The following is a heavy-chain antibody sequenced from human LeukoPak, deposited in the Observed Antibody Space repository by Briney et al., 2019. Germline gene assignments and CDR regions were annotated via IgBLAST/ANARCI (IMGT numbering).Heavy chain of an antibody. CDR2: ISWNSGST. V-gene: IGHV3-9*01. Sequence: GGSLRLSCAASGFTFDDYAMHWVRQAPGKGLEWVSGISWNSGSTGYADSVKGRFTISRDNAKNSLYLQMNSLRAEDTALYYCAKDIGYSYGYYYYYGMDVWGQGTTVTVSS. CDR3: AKDIGYSYGYYYYYGMDV. D-gene: IGHD5-18*01. J-gene: IGHJ6*02. CDR1: GFTFDDYA.